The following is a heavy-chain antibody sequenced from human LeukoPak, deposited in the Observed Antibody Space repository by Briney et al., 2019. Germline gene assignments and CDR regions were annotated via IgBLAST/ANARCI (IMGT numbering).Heavy chain of an antibody. V-gene: IGHV1-46*01. CDR1: GYTFTSYY. Sequence: SVKFSCKASGYTFTSYYIHWVRQAPGQGLGWMGIINPSGDITSYAQKFQGRVAMTRDTSTVTVSMERSSPRSEDTALFYCAIDYSSSWQRRYFENWGQGTLVNVSS. D-gene: IGHD6-13*01. CDR3: AIDYSSSWQRRYFEN. CDR2: INPSGDIT. J-gene: IGHJ4*02.